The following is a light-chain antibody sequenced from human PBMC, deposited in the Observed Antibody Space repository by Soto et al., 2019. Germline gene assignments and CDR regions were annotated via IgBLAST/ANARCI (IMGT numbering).Light chain of an antibody. CDR1: SSDVGGYNY. CDR2: EVS. J-gene: IGLJ2*01. V-gene: IGLV2-14*01. CDR3: SSYTSSSPHVV. Sequence: QSALTQPASVSGSPGQSITISCTGTSSDVGGYNYVSWYQQHSGKAPKLMIYEVSNRPSGVSNRFSGSKSGNTASLTISGLQAEDEADHYCSSYTSSSPHVVFGGGTQLTVL.